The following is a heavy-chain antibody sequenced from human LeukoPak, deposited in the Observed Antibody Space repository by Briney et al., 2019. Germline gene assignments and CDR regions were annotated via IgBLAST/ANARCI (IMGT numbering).Heavy chain of an antibody. CDR2: IYYSGST. CDR3: HTYYYDSSGYSFLDY. CDR1: GGSISSSSYY. V-gene: IGHV4-39*01. J-gene: IGHJ4*02. D-gene: IGHD3-22*01. Sequence: SETLSLTCTVSGGSISSSSYYWGWIRQPPGKGLEWIGSIYYSGSTYYNPSLKSRVTISVDTSKNQFSLKLSSVTAADTAVYYCHTYYYDSSGYSFLDYWGQGTLVTVSS.